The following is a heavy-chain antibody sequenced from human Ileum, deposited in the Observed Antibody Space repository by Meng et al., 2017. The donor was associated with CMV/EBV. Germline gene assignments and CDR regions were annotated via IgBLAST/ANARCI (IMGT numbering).Heavy chain of an antibody. CDR3: AKSLVDTAMDLDE. Sequence: GESLKISCAASGFTFSSYSMTWVRQAPGKGLEWVSSISGGSDYIYHADSLKGRFTISRDNAKNSLYLQMNSLRAEDTAVYYCAKSLVDTAMDLDEWSQETLVTVSS. V-gene: IGHV3-21*04. CDR2: ISGGSDYI. J-gene: IGHJ4*02. D-gene: IGHD5-18*01. CDR1: GFTFSSYS.